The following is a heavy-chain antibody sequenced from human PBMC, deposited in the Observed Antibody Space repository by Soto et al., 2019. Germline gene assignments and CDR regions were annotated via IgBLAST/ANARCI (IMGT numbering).Heavy chain of an antibody. D-gene: IGHD2-2*01. Sequence: QVQLQESGPGLVKPSETLSLTCTVSGGSVTSGSHYWSWIRQPPGKGLEWIGYIYYTGMTTYNPSLKSRVTISIDTSKNQFSLKLTSVTAADTAVYYCARTDRYQLSSFSDYWGQGTLVTVSS. V-gene: IGHV4-61*01. CDR1: GGSVTSGSHY. J-gene: IGHJ4*02. CDR2: IYYTGMT. CDR3: ARTDRYQLSSFSDY.